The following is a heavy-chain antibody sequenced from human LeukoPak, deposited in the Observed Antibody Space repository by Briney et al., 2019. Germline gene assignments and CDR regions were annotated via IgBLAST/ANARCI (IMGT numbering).Heavy chain of an antibody. Sequence: GGSLRLSCAASGFTLSSYWMSWVRQAPGKGLEWVSGINWNGGSTGYADSVKGRFTISRDNAKNTLYLQMNSLRAEDTAVYYCAVEGGYAFDIWGQGTMVTVSS. CDR3: AVEGGYAFDI. CDR2: INWNGGST. CDR1: GFTLSSYW. V-gene: IGHV3-20*04. J-gene: IGHJ3*02.